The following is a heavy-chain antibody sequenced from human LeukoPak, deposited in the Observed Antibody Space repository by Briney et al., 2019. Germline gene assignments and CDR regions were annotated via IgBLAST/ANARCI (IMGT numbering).Heavy chain of an antibody. D-gene: IGHD3-16*02. CDR1: DYTFASSYG. V-gene: IGHV1-18*04. Sequence: ASVKVSCKASDYTFASSYGISWMRQAPGQGLEWMGSISPYTGNTKYAERLQGRVIMTTDTSTRTAYMELRSVRSDDTAVYYCARDQYDHVWGSYRPYFDLWGQGTLVTVSS. J-gene: IGHJ4*02. CDR2: ISPYTGNT. CDR3: ARDQYDHVWGSYRPYFDL.